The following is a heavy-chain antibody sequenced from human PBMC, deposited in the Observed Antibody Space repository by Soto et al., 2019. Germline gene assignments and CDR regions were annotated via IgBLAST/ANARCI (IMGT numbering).Heavy chain of an antibody. V-gene: IGHV3-15*01. Sequence: XVSLRLSCAASGFTFKNAWMSWVRQAPGKGLEWVGRIKTKADAGTTDYAAPVKGRFTISRDDSKNTLYLQMNSLKNEDTALYFCTTDGATIFFDPRGQGTLVTVSS. CDR1: GFTFKNAW. J-gene: IGHJ5*02. CDR3: TTDGATIFFDP. CDR2: IKTKADAGTT. D-gene: IGHD3-10*02.